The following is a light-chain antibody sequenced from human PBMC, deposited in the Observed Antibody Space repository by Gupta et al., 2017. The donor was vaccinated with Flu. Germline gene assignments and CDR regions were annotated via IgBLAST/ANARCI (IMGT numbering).Light chain of an antibody. CDR1: SSDVGRSNS. Sequence: QSALTQPASVSGSPGQSITISCTGPSSDVGRSNSVSWYQQHPGKAPKLIIFDVSSRPSGVSSRFSGSKSGNTASLTISGLQAEDETDYYCSSYTSTSTFYVFGRGTKVTVL. CDR2: DVS. CDR3: SSYTSTSTFYV. V-gene: IGLV2-14*03. J-gene: IGLJ1*01.